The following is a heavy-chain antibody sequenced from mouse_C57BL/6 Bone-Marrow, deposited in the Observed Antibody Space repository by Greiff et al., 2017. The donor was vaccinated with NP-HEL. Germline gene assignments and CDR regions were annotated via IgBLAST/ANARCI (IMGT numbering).Heavy chain of an antibody. CDR1: GYTFTSYW. CDR2: IHPNSGST. CDR3: ARGGDGEPGHY. D-gene: IGHD2-13*01. J-gene: IGHJ2*01. V-gene: IGHV1-64*01. Sequence: QVQLKQPGAELVKPGASVKLSCKASGYTFTSYWMHWVKQRPGQGLEWIGMIHPNSGSTNYNEKFKSKATLTVDKSSSTAYMQLSSLTSEDAAVYYCARGGDGEPGHYWGQGTTLTVSS.